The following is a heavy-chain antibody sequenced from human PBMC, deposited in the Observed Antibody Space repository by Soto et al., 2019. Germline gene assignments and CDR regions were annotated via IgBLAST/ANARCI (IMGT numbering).Heavy chain of an antibody. CDR2: ISGSGGST. V-gene: IGHV3-23*01. D-gene: IGHD6-6*01. CDR1: GFTFSSYA. CDR3: AKDHSSSAGLDY. Sequence: EVQLLESGGGLVQPGGSLRLSCAASGFTFSSYAMSWVRQAPGKGLEWVSAISGSGGSTYYADSVKGRFIISRDNSKNTLYLQMNSLRAEDTSVYYCAKDHSSSAGLDYWGQGTLVTVSS. J-gene: IGHJ4*02.